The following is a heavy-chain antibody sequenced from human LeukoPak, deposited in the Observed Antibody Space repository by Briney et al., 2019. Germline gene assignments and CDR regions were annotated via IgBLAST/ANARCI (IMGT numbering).Heavy chain of an antibody. J-gene: IGHJ6*02. CDR3: ARDGAPYYGSGSYYADYYGMDV. Sequence: PGGSLRLSCAASGFTFSSYSMNWVRQAPGKGLEWVSYISSSSSTIYYADSVKGRFTISRDNAKNSLYLQMNSLRAEDTAVYYCARDGAPYYGSGSYYADYYGMDVWGQETTVTVSS. V-gene: IGHV3-48*04. CDR2: ISSSSSTI. CDR1: GFTFSSYS. D-gene: IGHD3-10*01.